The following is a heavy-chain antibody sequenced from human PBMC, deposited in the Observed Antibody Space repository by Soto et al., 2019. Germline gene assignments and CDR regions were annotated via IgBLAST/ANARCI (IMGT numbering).Heavy chain of an antibody. CDR1: GFTFSSYA. CDR2: ISGSGGST. CDR3: AKSSQYYYDSSGYYGTLGAFDI. J-gene: IGHJ3*02. V-gene: IGHV3-23*01. D-gene: IGHD3-22*01. Sequence: PGGSLRLSCAASGFTFSSYAMSWIRQAPGKWLEWVSAISGSGGSTYYADSVKGRFTISRDNSKNTLYLQMNSLRAEDTAVYYCAKSSQYYYDSSGYYGTLGAFDIWAQGXMVTVSS.